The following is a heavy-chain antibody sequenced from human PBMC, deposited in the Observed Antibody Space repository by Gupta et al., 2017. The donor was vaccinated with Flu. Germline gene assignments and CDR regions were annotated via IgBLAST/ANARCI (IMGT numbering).Heavy chain of an antibody. CDR3: ARGFSGSSSTSYWLATHPGGHGMDV. Sequence: QVQLVQSGAEVKKPGSSVKVSCKASGGTFSSYTISWVRQAPGQGLEWMGRIIPILGIANDAQKFQGRVTITADKATSTAYMELSSLRSDDTAVYYCARGFSGSSSTSYWLATHPGGHGMDVWGQGTTVTVSS. CDR1: GGTFSSYT. CDR2: IIPILGIA. J-gene: IGHJ6*02. D-gene: IGHD2-2*01. V-gene: IGHV1-69*02.